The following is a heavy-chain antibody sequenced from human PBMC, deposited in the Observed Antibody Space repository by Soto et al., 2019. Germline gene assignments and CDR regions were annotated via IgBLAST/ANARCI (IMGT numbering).Heavy chain of an antibody. Sequence: QLQLQESGPGLVKPSETLSLTCTVSGGSISSSSYYWGWIRQPPGKGLEWIGSIYYSGSTYYNPSLKSRVTISVDTSKNQFSLKLSSVTAADTAVYSCARPNRALTGYYNWFDPWGQGPLVTVSS. J-gene: IGHJ5*02. CDR1: GGSISSSSYY. CDR2: IYYSGST. D-gene: IGHD3-9*01. CDR3: ARPNRALTGYYNWFDP. V-gene: IGHV4-39*01.